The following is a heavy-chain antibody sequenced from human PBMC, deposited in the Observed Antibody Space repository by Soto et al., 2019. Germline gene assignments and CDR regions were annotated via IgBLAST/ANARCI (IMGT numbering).Heavy chain of an antibody. CDR3: ARALGESGWYRLGY. D-gene: IGHD6-19*01. V-gene: IGHV4-61*01. Sequence: PSETLSLTCTVSGGSVSSGSYYWSWIRQPPGKGLEWIGYIYYSGSTNYNPSLKSRVTISVDTSKNQFSLELSSVTAADTAVYYCARALGESGWYRLGYWGQGTLVTVSS. J-gene: IGHJ4*02. CDR1: GGSVSSGSYY. CDR2: IYYSGST.